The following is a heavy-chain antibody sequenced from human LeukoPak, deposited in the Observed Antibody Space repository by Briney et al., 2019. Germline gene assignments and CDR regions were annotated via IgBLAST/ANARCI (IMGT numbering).Heavy chain of an antibody. CDR1: GFIFDHFG. Sequence: GGSLRLSCATSGFIFDHFGMNWVRQVPGKGLEWVSGINWDSTSTNYVDSVGGRFTISRDNAKNSLYLQMNSLRVEDTAFYYCARDLKYCTGGMCYFTAVADSWGQGTLVTVSS. J-gene: IGHJ4*02. CDR3: ARDLKYCTGGMCYFTAVADS. V-gene: IGHV3-20*04. CDR2: INWDSTST. D-gene: IGHD2-8*02.